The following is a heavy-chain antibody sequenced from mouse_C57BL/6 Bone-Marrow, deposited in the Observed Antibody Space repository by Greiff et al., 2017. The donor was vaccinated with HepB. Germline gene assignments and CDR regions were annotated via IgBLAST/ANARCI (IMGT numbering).Heavy chain of an antibody. CDR3: ARWYYLYAMDY. V-gene: IGHV5-17*01. CDR2: ISSGSSTI. Sequence: EVKLVESGGGLVKPGGSLKLSCAASGFTFSDYGMHWVRQAPEKGLEWVAYISSGSSTIYYADTVKGRFTISRDNAKNTLFLQMTSLRSEDTAMYYCARWYYLYAMDYWGQGTSVTVSS. CDR1: GFTFSDYG. D-gene: IGHD5-5*01. J-gene: IGHJ4*01.